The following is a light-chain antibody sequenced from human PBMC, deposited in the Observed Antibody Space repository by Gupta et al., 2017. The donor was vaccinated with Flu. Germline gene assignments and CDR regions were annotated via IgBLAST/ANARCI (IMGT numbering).Light chain of an antibody. CDR3: QQRDSTPFT. CDR1: QSISRY. J-gene: IGKJ3*01. V-gene: IGKV1-39*01. Sequence: DIQMTQSPSSLSASVGDRVTITCRASQSISRYLNWYQQKPGKAPRLLIYAASRVQSGVPSRFSGSGSGTDFTLTINRLQPEDFATYYCQQRDSTPFTFGHGTKVDIK. CDR2: AAS.